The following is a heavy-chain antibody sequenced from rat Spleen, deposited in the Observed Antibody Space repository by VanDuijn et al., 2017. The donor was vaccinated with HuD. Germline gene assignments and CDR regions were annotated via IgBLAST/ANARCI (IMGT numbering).Heavy chain of an antibody. Sequence: QVQLKESGPGLVQPSQTLSLTCTVSGFSLTSYTVSWVRQPPGKGLEWIAAISSGGSTYYNSALKSRLSISRDTSKSQVFLKMNSLQTDDTAKYFCARHYHYGTTPYYFDYWGQGVMVTVSP. CDR1: GFSLTSYT. J-gene: IGHJ2*01. CDR2: ISSGGST. D-gene: IGHD1-12*02. CDR3: ARHYHYGTTPYYFDY. V-gene: IGHV2-6*01.